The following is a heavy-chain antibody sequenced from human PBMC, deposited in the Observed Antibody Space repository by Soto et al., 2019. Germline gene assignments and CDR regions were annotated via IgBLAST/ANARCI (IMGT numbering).Heavy chain of an antibody. CDR3: ARVPYCSGGSCDYYYYMDV. CDR1: GFTVSSNY. J-gene: IGHJ6*03. CDR2: IQSGGRT. D-gene: IGHD2-15*01. V-gene: IGHV3-66*01. Sequence: GGSLRLSCAASGFTVSSNYMTWVRQAPGKGLEWVSLIQSGGRTYYAGSVKGRFTISRDNAKNSLYLQMNSLRAEDTAVYYCARVPYCSGGSCDYYYYMDVWGKGTTVTVSS.